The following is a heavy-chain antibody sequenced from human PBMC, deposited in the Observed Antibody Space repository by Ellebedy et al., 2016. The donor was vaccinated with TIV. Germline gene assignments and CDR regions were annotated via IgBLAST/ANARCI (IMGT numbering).Heavy chain of an antibody. V-gene: IGHV3-33*08. CDR1: GFTFVDYY. CDR2: IWHDGSHT. D-gene: IGHD2-2*01. J-gene: IGHJ6*02. Sequence: GESLKISCAASGFTFVDYYMTWIRQAPGKGLEWVAVIWHDGSHTYHADTLRGRFTISRDTSTNTVYLQMNNLRAEDTALYFCARDYQNGMDVWGQGTTVTVSS. CDR3: ARDYQNGMDV.